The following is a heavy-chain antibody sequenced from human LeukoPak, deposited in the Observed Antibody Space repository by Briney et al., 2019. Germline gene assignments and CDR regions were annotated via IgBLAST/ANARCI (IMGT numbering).Heavy chain of an antibody. V-gene: IGHV3-23*01. CDR1: GFTFNIYA. Sequence: GGSLRLSCAASGFTFNIYAMTWVRQAPGKGLEWVSAISGSGGSTYYADSVKGRFTISRDNSKNTLYLQMNSLRAEDTAVYYCAKGDCSGGSCYPNFDYWGQGTLVTVSS. D-gene: IGHD2-15*01. J-gene: IGHJ4*02. CDR2: ISGSGGST. CDR3: AKGDCSGGSCYPNFDY.